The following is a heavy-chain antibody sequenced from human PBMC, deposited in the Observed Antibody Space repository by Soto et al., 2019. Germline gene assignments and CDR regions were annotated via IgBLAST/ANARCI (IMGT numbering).Heavy chain of an antibody. D-gene: IGHD2-2*01. CDR3: AKEPCSRTTCYAGENGMDV. CDR2: ISYDGSNK. V-gene: IGHV3-30*18. J-gene: IGHJ6*02. Sequence: QVQLVESGGGVVQPGRSLRLSCAASGFTFNSYGMHWVRQAPGKGLEWVAVISYDGSNKYHADSVKGRFTISRDNSKNKLYMQMNSLRAEDTAVYYCAKEPCSRTTCYAGENGMDVWGQGTTVTVSS. CDR1: GFTFNSYG.